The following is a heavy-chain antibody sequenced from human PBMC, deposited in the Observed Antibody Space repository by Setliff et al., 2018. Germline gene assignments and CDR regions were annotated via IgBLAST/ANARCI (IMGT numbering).Heavy chain of an antibody. CDR1: GGSISSNY. J-gene: IGHJ3*02. CDR2: IYTSGST. Sequence: SETLSLTCTVSGGSISSNYWSWVRQPPGKGLEWIGYIYTSGSTNYNPSLKSRGTISVDTSRNQFSLKLSSVTAADTAVYYCARGGGRIRQLGATGVHTFDIWGQGTVVT. D-gene: IGHD1-26*01. CDR3: ARGGGRIRQLGATGVHTFDI. V-gene: IGHV4-4*08.